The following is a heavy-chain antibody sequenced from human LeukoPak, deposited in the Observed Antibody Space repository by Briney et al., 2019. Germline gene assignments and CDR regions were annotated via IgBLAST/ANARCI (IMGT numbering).Heavy chain of an antibody. CDR1: GFILSDHY. CDR3: TRGPVTAREFHD. V-gene: IGHV3-72*01. J-gene: IGHJ4*02. D-gene: IGHD4-17*01. Sequence: GGSLRLSCAVSGFILSDHYMDWVRQAPGKGLEWVARTRSKAYSYTTEYAASVKDRFTISRDDSKNSVYLQMNSLNTEDTAVYYCTRGPVTAREFHDWGQGTLVTVSS. CDR2: TRSKAYSYTT.